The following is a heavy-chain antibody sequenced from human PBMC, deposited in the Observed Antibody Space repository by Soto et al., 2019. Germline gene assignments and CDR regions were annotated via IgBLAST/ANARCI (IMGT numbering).Heavy chain of an antibody. J-gene: IGHJ4*02. D-gene: IGHD3-22*01. CDR2: ISYDGSNK. CDR3: ARDRVPNFYYYDSSGVTFEY. Sequence: GSLRLSCAASGFTFSSYAMHWVRQAPGKGLEWVAVISYDGSNKYYADSVKGRFTISRDNSKNTLYLQMNSLRAEDTAVYYCARDRVPNFYYYDSSGVTFEYWGQGTLVTVSA. V-gene: IGHV3-30-3*01. CDR1: GFTFSSYA.